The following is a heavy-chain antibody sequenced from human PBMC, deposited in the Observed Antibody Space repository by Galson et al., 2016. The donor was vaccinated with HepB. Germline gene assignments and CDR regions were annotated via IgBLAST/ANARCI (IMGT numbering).Heavy chain of an antibody. D-gene: IGHD6-19*01. CDR3: SATTTGWHAW. CDR1: GGSISDYY. J-gene: IGHJ4*02. CDR2: IYNCGNN. V-gene: IGHV4-59*01. Sequence: ATLSPSCTVSGGSISDYYCSWLRQSPGKGLEWIGHIYNCGNNKYNPSLQSRVTITVDTSKNPFFLDVNSVTAADTAIYYCSATTTGWHAWWGQGNLVTVSS.